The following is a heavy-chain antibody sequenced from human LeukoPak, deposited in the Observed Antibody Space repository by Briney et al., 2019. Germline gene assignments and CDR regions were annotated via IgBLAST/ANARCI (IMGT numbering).Heavy chain of an antibody. Sequence: GGSLRLSCAASGFTFSTDWMHWVRQAPGKGLVWVSRISSDGSITSYADSVKGRFTISRDNAKDTLYLQMNSLRAEDTAVYYCARHLNYYLDYWGQGTLVTVSS. J-gene: IGHJ4*02. CDR1: GFTFSTDW. D-gene: IGHD3-10*01. CDR3: ARHLNYYLDY. V-gene: IGHV3-74*01. CDR2: ISSDGSIT.